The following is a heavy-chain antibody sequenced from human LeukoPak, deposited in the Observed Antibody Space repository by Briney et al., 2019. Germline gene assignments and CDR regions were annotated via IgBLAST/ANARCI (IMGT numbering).Heavy chain of an antibody. CDR3: TTSGIPGTSGPDY. J-gene: IGHJ4*02. CDR2: IKAITDGGTT. D-gene: IGHD1-14*01. CDR1: GITLSQAW. Sequence: GESLRPSCAVSGITLSQAWMRWVRQAAGRGREWVGRIKAITDGGTTDYATPVKGRFTITSNDSKNTLSLQMNSRKPEDTAMYYCTTSGIPGTSGPDYWGQGTLVIVSS. V-gene: IGHV3-15*01.